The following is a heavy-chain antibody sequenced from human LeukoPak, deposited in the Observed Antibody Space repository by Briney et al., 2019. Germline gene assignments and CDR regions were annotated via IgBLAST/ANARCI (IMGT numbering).Heavy chain of an antibody. Sequence: PGGSLRLSCAASGFTFSSYWMSWVRQAPGKGLEWVANIKQDGSEKYYVDSVKGRFTISRDNAKNSLYLRMNSLRAEDTAVYYCARTYAYDATGDRGHWGQGTLVTVSS. CDR1: GFTFSSYW. J-gene: IGHJ4*02. CDR2: IKQDGSEK. V-gene: IGHV3-7*01. D-gene: IGHD3-16*01. CDR3: ARTYAYDATGDRGH.